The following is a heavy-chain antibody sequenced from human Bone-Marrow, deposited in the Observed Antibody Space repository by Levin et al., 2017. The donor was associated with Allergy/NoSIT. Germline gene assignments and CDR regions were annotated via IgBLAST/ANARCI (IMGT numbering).Heavy chain of an antibody. CDR3: ARVTIKGWLFSALDY. J-gene: IGHJ4*02. V-gene: IGHV1-2*02. D-gene: IGHD3-22*01. CDR2: INPNSGGT. CDR1: GYTFTGYY. Sequence: ASVKVSCKASGYTFTGYYMHWVRQAPGQGLEWMGWINPNSGGTNYAQKFQGRVTMTRDTSISTAYMELSRLRSDDTAVYYCARVTIKGWLFSALDYWGQGTLVTVSS.